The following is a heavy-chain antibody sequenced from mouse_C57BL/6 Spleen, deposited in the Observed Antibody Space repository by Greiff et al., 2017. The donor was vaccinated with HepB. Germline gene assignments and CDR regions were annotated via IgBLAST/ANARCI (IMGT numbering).Heavy chain of an antibody. D-gene: IGHD2-3*01. Sequence: QVQLQQSGAELVKPGASVKISCKASGYAFSSYWMNWVKQRPGKGLEWIGQIYPGDGDTNYNGKFKGKATLTADKSSSTAYMQLSSLTSEDSAVYFCARGWLLRYFDYWGQGTTLTVSS. CDR2: IYPGDGDT. CDR1: GYAFSSYW. J-gene: IGHJ2*01. CDR3: ARGWLLRYFDY. V-gene: IGHV1-80*01.